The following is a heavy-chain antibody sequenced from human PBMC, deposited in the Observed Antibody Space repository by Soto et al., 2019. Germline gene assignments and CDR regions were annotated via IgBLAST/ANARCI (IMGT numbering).Heavy chain of an antibody. V-gene: IGHV1-18*01. Sequence: QVQLVQSGTEMRRPGASVKVSCNASGYSFATSGINWLRQAPGQGLEWMGWISPYNGHTRYTQNFQGRVPLTTDTSTSTVHMELTRLTSGDTAVYYCARESDYGDYVSDYWGQGTLVIVSS. CDR3: ARESDYGDYVSDY. CDR1: GYSFATSG. CDR2: ISPYNGHT. J-gene: IGHJ4*02. D-gene: IGHD4-17*01.